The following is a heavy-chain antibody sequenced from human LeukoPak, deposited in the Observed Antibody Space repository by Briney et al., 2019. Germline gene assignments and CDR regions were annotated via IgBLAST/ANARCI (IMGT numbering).Heavy chain of an antibody. J-gene: IGHJ4*02. CDR3: ARVKVEFGYSYGLDY. Sequence: SETLSLTCAVYGGPFSGHYWSWIRQPPGKGLEWIGEINHSGSTNYNPSLKSRVTISVDTSKNQFSLKLSSVTAADTAVYYCARVKVEFGYSYGLDYWGQGTLVTVPS. CDR1: GGPFSGHY. CDR2: INHSGST. V-gene: IGHV4-34*01. D-gene: IGHD5-18*01.